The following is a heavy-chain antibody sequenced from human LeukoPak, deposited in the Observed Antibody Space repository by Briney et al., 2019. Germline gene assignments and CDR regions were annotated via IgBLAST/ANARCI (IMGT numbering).Heavy chain of an antibody. D-gene: IGHD1-26*01. Sequence: ASVKVSCKASGYTFTSYGISWVRQAPGQGLEWVGWISAYNGNTNYAQKLQGRVTMTTDTSTSTAYMELRSLRSDDTAVYYCARGDLEWEPDPNWFDPWGQGTLVTVSS. J-gene: IGHJ5*02. CDR2: ISAYNGNT. CDR1: GYTFTSYG. CDR3: ARGDLEWEPDPNWFDP. V-gene: IGHV1-18*01.